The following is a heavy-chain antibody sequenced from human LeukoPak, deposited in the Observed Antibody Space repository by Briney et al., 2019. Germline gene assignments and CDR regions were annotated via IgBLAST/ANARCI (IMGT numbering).Heavy chain of an antibody. Sequence: GASVKVSCKTSGYTFTGYYMHWVRQPPGQGLGWMAWINPNSGATNYAQKFQGRVTMTRDTSSSTAYMDLSRLTSDDTAVYYCARDRSYTSSYYDYWGQGTLVTVSS. CDR3: ARDRSYTSSYYDY. V-gene: IGHV1-2*02. CDR1: GYTFTGYY. D-gene: IGHD6-13*01. J-gene: IGHJ4*02. CDR2: INPNSGAT.